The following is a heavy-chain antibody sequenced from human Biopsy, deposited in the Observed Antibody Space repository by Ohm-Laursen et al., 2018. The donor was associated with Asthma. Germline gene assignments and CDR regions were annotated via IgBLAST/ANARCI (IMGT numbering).Heavy chain of an antibody. CDR2: IYYSGST. J-gene: IGHJ6*02. Sequence: TLSLTCTVSGGSISSYYWGWIRPPPGMGLEGVGYIYYSGSTNCNPSFKRRVTISVDTSKNQFSLKLSSVTDAYTVVYYCARRAAPGIVVPPFSGDMDVEGQGTAVTVSS. V-gene: IGHV4-59*01. D-gene: IGHD2-2*01. CDR3: ARRAAPGIVVPPFSGDMDV. CDR1: GGSISSYY.